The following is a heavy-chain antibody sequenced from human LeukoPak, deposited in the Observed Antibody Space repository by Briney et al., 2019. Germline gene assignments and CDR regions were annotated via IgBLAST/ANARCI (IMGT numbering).Heavy chain of an antibody. D-gene: IGHD5-18*01. V-gene: IGHV1-2*02. J-gene: IGHJ6*02. CDR2: INPNSGGT. CDR3: ARMERDTAYGMAV. Sequence: GASVKVSCKASGYTFTGYYLHWVLQAPGQGLERMGWINPNSGGTNYAQKVQGRVTMTRDTSISTAYMELSRLRSDDTAVYYCARMERDTAYGMAVWGQGTTVTVSS. CDR1: GYTFTGYY.